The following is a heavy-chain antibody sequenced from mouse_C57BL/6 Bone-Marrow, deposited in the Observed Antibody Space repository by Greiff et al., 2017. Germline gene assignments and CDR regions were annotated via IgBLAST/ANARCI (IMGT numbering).Heavy chain of an antibody. V-gene: IGHV5-6*01. CDR2: ISSGGSYT. CDR1: GFTFSGYG. Sequence: EVKLQESGGDLVKPGGSLKLSCAASGFTFSGYGMPWVRQPPDKRLEWVATISSGGSYTYYPDSVKGRFTISRDNAKNTLYLQMSSLKSEDTAMYYCARHEPYYYGSSLYYFDYWGQGTTLTVSS. D-gene: IGHD1-1*01. J-gene: IGHJ2*01. CDR3: ARHEPYYYGSSLYYFDY.